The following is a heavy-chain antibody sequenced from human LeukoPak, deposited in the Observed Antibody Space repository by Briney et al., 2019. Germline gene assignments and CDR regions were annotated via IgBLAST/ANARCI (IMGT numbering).Heavy chain of an antibody. D-gene: IGHD3-3*01. CDR3: ARLIAIFGVVIIYYYYGMDV. V-gene: IGHV3-53*04. Sequence: GGSLRLSCVASGFTVSSNYMSWVRQAPGKGLEWVSVIYSGGSTYYADSVKGRFTISRHNSKNTLYLQMNSLRAEDTAVYYCARLIAIFGVVIIYYYYGMDVWGQGTTVTVSS. CDR2: IYSGGST. J-gene: IGHJ6*02. CDR1: GFTVSSNY.